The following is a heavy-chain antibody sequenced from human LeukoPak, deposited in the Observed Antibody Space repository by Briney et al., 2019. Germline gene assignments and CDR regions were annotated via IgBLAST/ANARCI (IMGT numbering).Heavy chain of an antibody. CDR1: GGSISSYF. CDR2: IHTSGST. CDR3: ARDAYYYDSSGYYLFDY. Sequence: SETLSLTCTVSGGSISSYFWSWIRQPAGKGLEWIGRIHTSGSTNYNPSLRSRVTMSVDPSKNQFSLKLSSVTAADTAVYYCARDAYYYDSSGYYLFDYWGQGTLVTVSS. V-gene: IGHV4-4*07. J-gene: IGHJ4*02. D-gene: IGHD3-22*01.